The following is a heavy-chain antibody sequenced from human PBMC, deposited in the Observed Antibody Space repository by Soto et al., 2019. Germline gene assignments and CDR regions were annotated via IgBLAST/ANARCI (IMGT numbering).Heavy chain of an antibody. CDR1: GGSISSYY. D-gene: IGHD6-19*01. V-gene: IGHV4-59*01. CDR2: IYYSGST. CDR3: ARDLGVAVAGTFSGYFDY. J-gene: IGHJ4*02. Sequence: SETLSLTCTVSGGSISSYYWSWIRQPPGKGLEWIVYIYYSGSTNYNPSLKSRVTISVDTSKNQFSLKLSSVTAADTAVHYCARDLGVAVAGTFSGYFDYWGQGTLVTVSS.